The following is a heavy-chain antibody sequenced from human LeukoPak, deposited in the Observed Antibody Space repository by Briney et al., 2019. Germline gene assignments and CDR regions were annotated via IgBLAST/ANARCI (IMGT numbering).Heavy chain of an antibody. D-gene: IGHD6-13*01. V-gene: IGHV4-4*07. CDR3: AREVAAESSSYYFDY. CDR2: IYTSGST. CDR1: GDSISSYY. Sequence: SETLSLTCTVSGDSISSYYWSWIRQPAGKGLEWIGRIYTSGSTNYNPSLKSRVTMSVDTSKNQFSLKLSSVTAADTAVYYCAREVAAESSSYYFDYWGQGTLVTVSS. J-gene: IGHJ4*02.